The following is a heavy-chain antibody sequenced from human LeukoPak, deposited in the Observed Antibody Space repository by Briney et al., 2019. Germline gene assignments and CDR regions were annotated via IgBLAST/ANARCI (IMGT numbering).Heavy chain of an antibody. CDR2: INHNSGGT. D-gene: IGHD1-26*01. J-gene: IGHJ4*02. CDR1: GNTFTDYY. CDR3: ARGAAGRPYYFDY. Sequence: ASLKVSCKASGNTFTDYYMHWVRRAPGQGLEWMGWINHNSGGTNSAQKFQGRVTMTRDTSITTVYIELSRLRSDDTAFYYCARGAAGRPYYFDYWGQGTLVTVSS. V-gene: IGHV1-2*02.